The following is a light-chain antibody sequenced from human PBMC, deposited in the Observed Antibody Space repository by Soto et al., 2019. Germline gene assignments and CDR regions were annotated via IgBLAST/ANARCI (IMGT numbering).Light chain of an antibody. V-gene: IGKV3-20*01. Sequence: ETVLTQSPGTLSLSPGERATLSCRASQSVTSSYLAWYQQKPGQAPRVIIYGASSRATGIPDRFSGSGSGTDFTLTISRLEPEDFAGYYCQRYGTSLSWTFGQGTKVDIK. CDR2: GAS. CDR3: QRYGTSLSWT. CDR1: QSVTSSY. J-gene: IGKJ1*01.